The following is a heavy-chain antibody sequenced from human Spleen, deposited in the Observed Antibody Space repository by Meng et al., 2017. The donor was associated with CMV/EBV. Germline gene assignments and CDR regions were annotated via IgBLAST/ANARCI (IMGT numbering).Heavy chain of an antibody. CDR2: ISAYNGNT. Sequence: ASVQVSCKASGYTFINYGISWVRQAPVQGLEWMGWISAYNGNTNYAQKFQGRVTVTTDTSTSTAYMELRSLRSDDTAVYYCAREGPYCGGDCYPPTFDSWGQGTLVTVSS. J-gene: IGHJ4*02. CDR3: AREGPYCGGDCYPPTFDS. CDR1: GYTFINYG. D-gene: IGHD2-21*01. V-gene: IGHV1-18*01.